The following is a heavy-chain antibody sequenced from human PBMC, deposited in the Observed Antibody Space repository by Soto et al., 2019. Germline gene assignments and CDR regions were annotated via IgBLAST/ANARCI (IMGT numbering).Heavy chain of an antibody. V-gene: IGHV3-21*01. CDR1: GFIFSTYS. CDR2: ISGSSSYI. D-gene: IGHD1-26*01. Sequence: EVQLVESGGGLVNPEGSLRLSCAASGFIFSTYSMNCVRKAPGKGLEWVSSISGSSSYIYYRDSLKGRFTIPRDNAKNLLYLQMSSLRAEYTAVYYCARDKVGRGDFFDYWGQGTLVTVSS. J-gene: IGHJ4*02. CDR3: ARDKVGRGDFFDY.